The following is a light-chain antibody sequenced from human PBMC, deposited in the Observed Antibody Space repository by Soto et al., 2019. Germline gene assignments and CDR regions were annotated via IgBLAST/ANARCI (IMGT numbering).Light chain of an antibody. CDR1: QSVRSF. J-gene: IGKJ1*01. CDR2: DAS. V-gene: IGKV3-20*01. Sequence: EILLPQSPGTLSLSPGERATLSCRASQSVRSFLAWYQHKPGQAPRLLIYDASNRATGIPDRLSVSGSGTDFTLAIRRLEPEDFAVYYCQQYGSSRTFGQGTKVDIK. CDR3: QQYGSSRT.